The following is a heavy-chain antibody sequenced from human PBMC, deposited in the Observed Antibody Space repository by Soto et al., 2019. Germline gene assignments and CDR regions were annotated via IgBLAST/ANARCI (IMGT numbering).Heavy chain of an antibody. CDR3: AKGYCGGDCSSRGTTFDS. V-gene: IGHV3-30*18. D-gene: IGHD2-21*02. CDR2: ISNDGNNY. Sequence: GGSLRLSCAASGITFNNYGMHWVRQAPGKGLEWVAVISNDGNNYYYADSVKGRFTISRDNSKNTLNLQMNSLRPNDTAIYYCAKGYCGGDCSSRGTTFDSWGQGTLVTVSS. CDR1: GITFNNYG. J-gene: IGHJ4*02.